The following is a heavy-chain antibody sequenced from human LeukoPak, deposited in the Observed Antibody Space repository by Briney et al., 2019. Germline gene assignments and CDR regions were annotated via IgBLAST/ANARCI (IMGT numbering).Heavy chain of an antibody. V-gene: IGHV4-39*07. J-gene: IGHJ3*02. CDR3: ARDKSYLDAFDI. D-gene: IGHD3-16*02. CDR1: DGSISSSGYY. CDR2: IYYSGST. Sequence: SETLSLTCAVPDGSISSSGYYWGWIRQPPGKGLEWIGSIYYSGSTYYNPSLKSRVTISVDRSKNQFSLKLSSVTAADTAVYYCARDKSYLDAFDIWGQGTMVTISS.